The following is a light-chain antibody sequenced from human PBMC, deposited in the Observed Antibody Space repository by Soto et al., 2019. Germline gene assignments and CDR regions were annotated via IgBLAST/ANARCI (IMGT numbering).Light chain of an antibody. Sequence: EIVLTQSPGTLSLSPGERATLSCRASQSVSSSYLAWYQQKPGQAPRLLIYGASSRPTGIPDRFSGSGSGTDFTLIISRLEPEDFAVYYCQQYGSSPGVTFGPGTKVDIK. V-gene: IGKV3-20*01. CDR1: QSVSSSY. CDR3: QQYGSSPGVT. CDR2: GAS. J-gene: IGKJ3*01.